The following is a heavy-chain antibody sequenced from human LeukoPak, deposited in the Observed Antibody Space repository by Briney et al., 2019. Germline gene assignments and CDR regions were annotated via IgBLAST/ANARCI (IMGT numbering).Heavy chain of an antibody. V-gene: IGHV3-74*01. J-gene: IGHJ4*02. CDR2: INSDGRST. Sequence: PGGSLRLSCAASGFTFSSYWMHWVRQVPGKGLVWVSRINSDGRSTDYADSVKGRFTISRDNTKNTLYLQMNSLRVEDTAVYYCAHTVWSGNYFDYWGQGTLVTVSS. CDR1: GFTFSSYW. D-gene: IGHD3-3*01. CDR3: AHTVWSGNYFDY.